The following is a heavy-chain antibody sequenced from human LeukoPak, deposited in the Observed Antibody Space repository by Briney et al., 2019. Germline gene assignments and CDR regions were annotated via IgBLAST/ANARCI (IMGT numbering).Heavy chain of an antibody. J-gene: IGHJ5*02. V-gene: IGHV4-39*01. Sequence: SETLSLTCTVSGDSISSSIYYWGCIRQPPGKGLEWIGCIYYNGYTYYSSSLKSRVTIFVDTSKNQFSLKLISVTAADTAVYYCARQGGDTMVRGVVRDWFDPWGQGTLVTVSS. CDR3: ARQGGDTMVRGVVRDWFDP. D-gene: IGHD3-10*01. CDR1: GDSISSSIYY. CDR2: IYYNGYT.